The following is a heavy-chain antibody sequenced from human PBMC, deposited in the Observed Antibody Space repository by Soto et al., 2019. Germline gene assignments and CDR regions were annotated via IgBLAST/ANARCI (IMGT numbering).Heavy chain of an antibody. J-gene: IGHJ5*02. CDR3: FGRLGA. CDR2: INIVGNYT. D-gene: IGHD3-10*01. V-gene: IGHV3-74*01. Sequence: EVQLVESGGGLVQPGGSLRLSCAASGFTFSNYWMHWVRQAPEKGLAWVSRINIVGNYTSYADSVKGRFTSSRDNAKNTLFLQINSLRVEATAVYYFFGRLGAWGQGTLVTVSS. CDR1: GFTFSNYW.